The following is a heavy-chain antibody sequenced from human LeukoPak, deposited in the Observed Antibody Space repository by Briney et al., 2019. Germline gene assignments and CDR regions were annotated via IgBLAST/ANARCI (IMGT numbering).Heavy chain of an antibody. CDR3: ATPKVYGSGSYSPRYYYYGMDV. J-gene: IGHJ6*02. CDR2: FDPEDGET. D-gene: IGHD3-10*01. Sequence: ASVKVSCKVSGYTPTELSMHLVRQAPGKGLEWMGSFDPEDGETIYAQKFQGRVTMTEDTSTDTAYMELSSLRSEDTAVYYCATPKVYGSGSYSPRYYYYGMDVWGQGTTVTVSS. V-gene: IGHV1-24*01. CDR1: GYTPTELS.